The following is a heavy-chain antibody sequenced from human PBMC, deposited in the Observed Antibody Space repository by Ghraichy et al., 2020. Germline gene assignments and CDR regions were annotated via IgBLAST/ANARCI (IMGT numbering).Heavy chain of an antibody. CDR1: GFTFSSYG. V-gene: IGHV3-33*01. CDR2: IWYDGSNK. J-gene: IGHJ5*02. Sequence: GGSLRLSCAASGFTFSSYGMHWVRQAPGKGLEWVAVIWYDGSNKYYADSVKGRFTISRDNSKNTLYLQMNSLRAEDTAVYYCARVGLSGDDYESWPFDPWGQGTLVTVSS. CDR3: ARVGLSGDDYESWPFDP. D-gene: IGHD5-12*01.